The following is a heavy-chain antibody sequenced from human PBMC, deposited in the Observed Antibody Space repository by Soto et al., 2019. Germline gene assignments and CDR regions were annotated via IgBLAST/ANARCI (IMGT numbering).Heavy chain of an antibody. CDR3: ARGLYDSSGYYYRTPRNYFDY. CDR1: GGSISSGGYY. J-gene: IGHJ4*02. D-gene: IGHD3-22*01. Sequence: SETLSLTCTVSGGSISSGGYYWSWIRQHPGKGLERIGYIYYSGSTYYNPSLKSRVTISVDTSKNQFSLKLSSVTAADTAVYYCARGLYDSSGYYYRTPRNYFDYWGQGTLVTVSS. CDR2: IYYSGST. V-gene: IGHV4-31*03.